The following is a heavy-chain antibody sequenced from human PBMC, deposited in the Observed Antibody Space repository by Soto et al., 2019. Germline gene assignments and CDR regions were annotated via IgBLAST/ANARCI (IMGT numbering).Heavy chain of an antibody. CDR1: GFTVSSKY. CDR3: ARDDVLCDGGRCYGVPLDV. CDR2: IQSGGPT. V-gene: IGHV3-66*01. D-gene: IGHD2-15*01. Sequence: ESGGGLVQPGGSLRLSCAASGFTVSSKYMSWVRQAPGKGLEWVSLIQSGGPTYYADSVKGRFTISRDTSENTVHLQMDSLRAEDTAVYYCARDDVLCDGGRCYGVPLDVWGKWTTVTVSS. J-gene: IGHJ6*04.